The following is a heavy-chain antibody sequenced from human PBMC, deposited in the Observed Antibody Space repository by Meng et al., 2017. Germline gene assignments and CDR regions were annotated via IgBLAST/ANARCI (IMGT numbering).Heavy chain of an antibody. D-gene: IGHD6-19*01. CDR3: ARGRYSSGWDRFDY. J-gene: IGHJ4*02. V-gene: IGHV4-34*01. CDR2: INHSGST. Sequence: QVQLQAWGEGLLKPSETLSLTCAVYGGSFSGYYWSWIRQPPGKGLEWIGEINHSGSTNYNPSLKSRVTISVDTSKNQFSLKLSSVTAADTAVYYCARGRYSSGWDRFDYWGQGTLVTVSS. CDR1: GGSFSGYY.